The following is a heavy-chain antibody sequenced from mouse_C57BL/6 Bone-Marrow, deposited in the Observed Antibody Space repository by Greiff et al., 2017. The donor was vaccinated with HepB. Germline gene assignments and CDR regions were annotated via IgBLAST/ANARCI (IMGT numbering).Heavy chain of an antibody. CDR2: IYPRSGNT. V-gene: IGHV1-81*01. D-gene: IGHD6-5*01. CDR1: GYTFTSYG. CDR3: ATPYANYAMDY. Sequence: QVQLQQSGAELARPGASVKLSCKASGYTFTSYGISWVKQRTGQGLEWIGEIYPRSGNTYYNEKFKGKATLTADKSSSTAYMELRSLTSEDSAVYFCATPYANYAMDYWGQGTSVTVSS. J-gene: IGHJ4*01.